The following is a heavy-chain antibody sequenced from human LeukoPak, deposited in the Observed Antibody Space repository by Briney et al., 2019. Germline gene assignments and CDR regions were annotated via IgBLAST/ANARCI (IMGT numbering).Heavy chain of an antibody. D-gene: IGHD6-13*01. V-gene: IGHV1-18*01. Sequence: ASVKVSCKASGYTFTSYGISWVRQAPGQGLEWMGWISAYNGNTNYAQKFQGRVTMTRDTSTSTVYMELSSLRSEDTAVYYCAREGYSSSWYNHYYYYGMDVWGQGTTVTVSS. J-gene: IGHJ6*02. CDR2: ISAYNGNT. CDR3: AREGYSSSWYNHYYYYGMDV. CDR1: GYTFTSYG.